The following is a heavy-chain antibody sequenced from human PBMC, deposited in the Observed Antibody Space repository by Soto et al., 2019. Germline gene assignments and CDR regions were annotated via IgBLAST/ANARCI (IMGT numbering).Heavy chain of an antibody. CDR1: GFTFTSYW. CDR3: ARSQYETSGFYSAAFDI. J-gene: IGHJ3*02. D-gene: IGHD3-22*01. Sequence: GGSLRLSCAASGFTFTSYWMTWVRQAPGKGLEWVANIKQDGSEKYFVDSVKGRFTISRDNVKSSLYLQMNSLRAEDTALYYCARSQYETSGFYSAAFDIWGQGTMVTVSS. V-gene: IGHV3-7*04. CDR2: IKQDGSEK.